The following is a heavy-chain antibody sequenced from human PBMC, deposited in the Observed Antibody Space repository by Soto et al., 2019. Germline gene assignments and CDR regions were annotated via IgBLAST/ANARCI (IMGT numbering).Heavy chain of an antibody. Sequence: PSETLSLTCTVSGGSISSSSYYWGWIRQPPGKGLEWIGSIYYSGSTYYNPSLKSRVTISVDTSKNQFSLKLSSVTAADTAVYYCAGSGYGFLGYYFDYWGQGTLVTVSS. D-gene: IGHD5-12*01. V-gene: IGHV4-39*01. CDR2: IYYSGST. CDR3: AGSGYGFLGYYFDY. J-gene: IGHJ4*02. CDR1: GGSISSSSYY.